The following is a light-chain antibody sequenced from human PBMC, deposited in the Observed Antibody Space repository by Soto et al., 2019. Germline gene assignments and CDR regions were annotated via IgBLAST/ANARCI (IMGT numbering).Light chain of an antibody. CDR1: QSVSSSF. Sequence: EIVLAQSPGTLSLSPGESATLSCRASQSVSSSFLAWYQQKAGQAPRLLIYGASRRATGIPDRFSGSGSGTDFPLTISRLEPEDFAVYYCQQYVSSPWAFGQGTKVDIK. V-gene: IGKV3-20*01. CDR3: QQYVSSPWA. J-gene: IGKJ1*01. CDR2: GAS.